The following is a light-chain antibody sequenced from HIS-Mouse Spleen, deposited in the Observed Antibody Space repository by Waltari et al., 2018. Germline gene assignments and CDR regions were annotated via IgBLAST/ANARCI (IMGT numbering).Light chain of an antibody. V-gene: IGKV3-20*01. CDR2: GAS. Sequence: EIVLTQSPGTLSLSPGDRATLSCRASQSVSSSYLAWYQQKPGQAPRLLIYGASSRATGIPDRFSGSGSGTDFTLTISRLEPEDFAVYYCQQYGSSPRLTFGGGTKVEIK. CDR1: QSVSSSY. CDR3: QQYGSSPRLT. J-gene: IGKJ4*01.